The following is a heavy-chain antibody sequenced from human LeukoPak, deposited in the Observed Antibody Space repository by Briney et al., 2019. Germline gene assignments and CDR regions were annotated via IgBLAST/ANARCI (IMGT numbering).Heavy chain of an antibody. V-gene: IGHV3-30*02. CDR1: GFTFSNHG. CDR2: IGYDGNIK. D-gene: IGHD3-10*01. J-gene: IGHJ4*02. Sequence: GRSLRLSCAASGFTFSNHGMHWVRQAPGKGLEWVAFIGYDGNIKYYPDSVKGRFTISRDNSKNTLYLQMNSLKPADTAVYYCAKDKGAMNSALDSWGRGTLLTVSS. CDR3: AKDKGAMNSALDS.